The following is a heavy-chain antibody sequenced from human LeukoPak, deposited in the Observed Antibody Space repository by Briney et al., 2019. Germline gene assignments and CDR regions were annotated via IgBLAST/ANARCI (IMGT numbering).Heavy chain of an antibody. D-gene: IGHD1/OR15-1a*01. CDR1: GFTFSSYA. J-gene: IGHJ4*02. CDR3: AKGPTGTNYWTSDY. Sequence: PGGSLRLSCAASGFTFSSYAMSWVRQAPGKGLEWVSAISGSGGSTYYADSVKGRFTISRDNSKNTLYLQMNSLRAEDTAVYYCAKGPTGTNYWTSDYWDQGTLVTVSS. V-gene: IGHV3-23*01. CDR2: ISGSGGST.